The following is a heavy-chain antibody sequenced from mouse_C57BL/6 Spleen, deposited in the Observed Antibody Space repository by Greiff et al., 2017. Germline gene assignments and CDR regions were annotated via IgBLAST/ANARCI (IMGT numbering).Heavy chain of an antibody. CDR3: ARGNPFAD. J-gene: IGHJ3*01. Sequence: QVQLKQSGPELVKPGASVKISCKASGYAFSSSWMNWVKQRPGKGLEWIGRIYPGAGDTNYNGKFKGKATLTADKSSSTAYMQLSSLTSEDSSVYFCARGNPFADWGQGTLVTVSA. CDR1: GYAFSSSW. CDR2: IYPGAGDT. V-gene: IGHV1-82*01.